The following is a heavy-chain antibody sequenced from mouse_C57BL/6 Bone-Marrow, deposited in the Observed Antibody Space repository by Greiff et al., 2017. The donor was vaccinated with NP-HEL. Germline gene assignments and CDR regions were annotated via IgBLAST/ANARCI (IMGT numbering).Heavy chain of an antibody. CDR1: GYTFTDYY. D-gene: IGHD1-1*01. J-gene: IGHJ3*01. CDR3: ARDSSYPWFAY. V-gene: IGHV1-19*01. Sequence: VQLQQSGPVLVKPGASVKMSCKASGYTFTDYYMNWVKQSHGKSLEWIGVINPYNGGTSYNQKFKGKATLTVDKSSSTAYMELNSLTSEDSAVYYCARDSSYPWFAYWGQGTLVTVSA. CDR2: INPYNGGT.